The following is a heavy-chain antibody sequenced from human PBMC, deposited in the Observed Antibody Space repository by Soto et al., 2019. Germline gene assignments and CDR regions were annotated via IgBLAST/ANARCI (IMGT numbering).Heavy chain of an antibody. CDR2: INHSGST. Sequence: PSETLSLTCAVYGGSFSGYYWSWIRQPPGKGLEWIGEINHSGSTNYNPSLKSRVTISVDTSKNQFSLKLSSVTAADTAVYYCARRITIFGRGYYYCMDVWGKGTTVTVSS. J-gene: IGHJ6*03. D-gene: IGHD3-3*01. CDR3: ARRITIFGRGYYYCMDV. V-gene: IGHV4-34*01. CDR1: GGSFSGYY.